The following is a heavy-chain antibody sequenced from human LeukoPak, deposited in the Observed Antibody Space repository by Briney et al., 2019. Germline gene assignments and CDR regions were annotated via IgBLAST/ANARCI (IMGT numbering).Heavy chain of an antibody. D-gene: IGHD6-19*01. CDR2: IYYSGST. Sequence: PSETLSLTCTVSGGSISSSSYYWGWIRQPPGKGLEWIGSIYYSGSTYYNPSLKSRVTISVDTSKNQFSLKLSSVTAADTAVYYCARDRGSGWPNWFDPWGQGTLVTVSS. CDR3: ARDRGSGWPNWFDP. J-gene: IGHJ5*02. CDR1: GGSISSSSYY. V-gene: IGHV4-39*07.